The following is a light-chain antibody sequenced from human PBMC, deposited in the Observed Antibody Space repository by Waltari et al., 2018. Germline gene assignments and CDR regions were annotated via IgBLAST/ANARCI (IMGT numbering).Light chain of an antibody. CDR3: SSSTGYSLV. V-gene: IGLV2-14*03. J-gene: IGLJ2*01. Sequence: QSALTQTASVSGSPGQSITISCTSATGDFGSSPSVFWYQQHPGRAPKLLPSAVSDRPSGISNRFSASKSGNTASLAISNLQADDEADYYCSSSTGYSLVFGGGTKLTVL. CDR2: AVS. CDR1: TGDFGSSPS.